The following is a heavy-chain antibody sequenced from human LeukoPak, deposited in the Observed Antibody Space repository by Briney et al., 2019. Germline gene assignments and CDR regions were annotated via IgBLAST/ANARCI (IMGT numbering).Heavy chain of an antibody. J-gene: IGHJ4*02. CDR3: ATDVPAVTIFGY. D-gene: IGHD2-2*01. CDR2: INSDGSST. Sequence: GGSLRLSCAASGFTFSTYWMHWGRQAPGTGLVWVSLINSDGSSTNYADSVNGRFTISRDNAKNTLYLQMNSLRAEDTAVYYCATDVPAVTIFGYWGRGTLVTVSS. V-gene: IGHV3-74*01. CDR1: GFTFSTYW.